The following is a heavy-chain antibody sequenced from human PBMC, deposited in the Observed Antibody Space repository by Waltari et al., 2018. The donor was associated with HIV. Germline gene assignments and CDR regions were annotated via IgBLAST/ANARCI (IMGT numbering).Heavy chain of an antibody. CDR2: INADKGDT. CDR3: ARGQGGSATYFFFYYMDV. V-gene: IGHV1-3*01. CDR1: GYTFSSHA. Sequence: QVQLVQSGAEVKRAGASVRLSCKASGYTFSSHAVHWVRQAPGQSLEWMGWINADKGDTKYSQKFQDRIIITRDTSATTAYMELSSLRFEDTAVYYCARGQGGSATYFFFYYMDVWGKGTTVSVS. D-gene: IGHD3-10*01. J-gene: IGHJ6*03.